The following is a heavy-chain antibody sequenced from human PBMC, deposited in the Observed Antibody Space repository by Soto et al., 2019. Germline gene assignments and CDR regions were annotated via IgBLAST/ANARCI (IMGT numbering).Heavy chain of an antibody. J-gene: IGHJ3*02. CDR3: VRGDVFDI. Sequence: QVRLQESGPGLVRPSETLSLICTVSNGSISGYYWSWVRQSAGKGLEWIGRIYSSGNANYNPSLYRRVTMSVDTSQNHFSLKVTSVTAADTAMYYCVRGDVFDIWGRGTMVTVSS. V-gene: IGHV4-4*07. CDR2: IYSSGNA. CDR1: NGSISGYY. D-gene: IGHD3-16*01.